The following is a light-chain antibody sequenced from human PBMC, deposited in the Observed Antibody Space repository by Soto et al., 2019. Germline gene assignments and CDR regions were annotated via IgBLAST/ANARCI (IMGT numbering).Light chain of an antibody. CDR2: GAS. Sequence: EIVLTQSPGTLSLSPGEGASLSCRASQTLSSSYLAWYQHKPGQAPRLLIYGASTRATGTPDRFSGSGSGTDFTLTISRLESEDFAVYYCQQYGNSPVYTFGQGTKLEIK. V-gene: IGKV3-20*01. CDR3: QQYGNSPVYT. CDR1: QTLSSSY. J-gene: IGKJ2*01.